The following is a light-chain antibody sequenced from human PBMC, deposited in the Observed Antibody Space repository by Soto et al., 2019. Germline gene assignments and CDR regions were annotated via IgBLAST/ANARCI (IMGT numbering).Light chain of an antibody. CDR3: SSYADTNNLV. CDR1: GSDVASYDY. CDR2: EVT. Sequence: QSALTQPPSASGSPGQSVTISCTGTGSDVASYDYVSWYQQHPGKAPKLIIYEVTKRPSGVPDRFSASKSGTTASLTVSGLQDEDEADYYCSSYADTNNLVFGGGTKLTVL. V-gene: IGLV2-8*01. J-gene: IGLJ2*01.